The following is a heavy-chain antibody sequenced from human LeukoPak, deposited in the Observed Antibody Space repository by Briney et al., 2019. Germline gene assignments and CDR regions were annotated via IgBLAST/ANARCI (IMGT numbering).Heavy chain of an antibody. J-gene: IGHJ6*02. V-gene: IGHV4-34*01. CDR3: ATFRDHCTSTTCYRNYAIDV. Sequence: SETLSLTCAVYGGSFSGYYWSWIRQPPGKGLEWIGEINHSGSTNYNPPLKSRVTISVDTSKNQFSLKLSSVTAADTAVYYCATFRDHCTSTTCYRNYAIDVWGQGTTVTVSS. D-gene: IGHD2-2*02. CDR1: GGSFSGYY. CDR2: INHSGST.